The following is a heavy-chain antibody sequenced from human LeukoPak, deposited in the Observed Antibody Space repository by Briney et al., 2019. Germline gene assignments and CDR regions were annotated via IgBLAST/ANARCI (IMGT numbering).Heavy chain of an antibody. CDR1: GGSFSGYY. Sequence: PSETLSLTCAVYGGSFSGYYWSWIRQPPGKGLEWIGEINHSGSTNYNPSLKSRVTISVDTSKNQSSLKLSSVTAADTAVYYCARGRAAGTVYYYYYYMDVWGKGTTVTVSS. J-gene: IGHJ6*03. CDR3: ARGRAAGTVYYYYYYMDV. CDR2: INHSGST. V-gene: IGHV4-34*01. D-gene: IGHD6-13*01.